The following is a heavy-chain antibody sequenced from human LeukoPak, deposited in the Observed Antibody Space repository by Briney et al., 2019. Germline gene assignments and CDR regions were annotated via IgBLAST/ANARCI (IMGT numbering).Heavy chain of an antibody. V-gene: IGHV4-61*02. D-gene: IGHD2-2*02. CDR2: IYTSGGT. CDR3: ATYCSPTSCHTGGGFQH. Sequence: PSQTLSLTCTVSGGSISSGGYFWSWIRQPAGKGLEWIGRIYTSGGTNYNPSLNSRVTVSIDTSTNQFSLRLTSVTAADTAVYYCATYCSPTSCHTGGGFQHWGQGTLVTVSS. J-gene: IGHJ1*01. CDR1: GGSISSGGYF.